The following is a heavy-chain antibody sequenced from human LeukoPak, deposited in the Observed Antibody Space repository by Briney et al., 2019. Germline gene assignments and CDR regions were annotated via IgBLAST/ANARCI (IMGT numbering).Heavy chain of an antibody. CDR3: ARDYYGSGMEVMYYGMDV. Sequence: GASVKVSCTASGGTFSSYAISWVRQAPGQGLEWMGGIIPIFGTANYAQKFQGRVTITADESTSTAYMELSSLRSEDTAVYYCARDYYGSGMEVMYYGMDVWGQGTTVTVSS. V-gene: IGHV1-69*13. CDR1: GGTFSSYA. J-gene: IGHJ6*02. CDR2: IIPIFGTA. D-gene: IGHD3-10*01.